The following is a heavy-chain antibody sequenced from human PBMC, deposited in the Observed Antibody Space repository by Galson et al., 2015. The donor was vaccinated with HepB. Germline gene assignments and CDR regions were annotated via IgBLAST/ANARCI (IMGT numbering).Heavy chain of an antibody. D-gene: IGHD5-24*01. CDR3: ARDTPWMATISPGISYYHYGMDV. V-gene: IGHV3-30-3*01. J-gene: IGHJ6*02. CDR2: ISYDGSNK. Sequence: SLRLSCAASGFTFSSYAMHWVRQAPGKGLEWVAVISYDGSNKYYADSVKGRFTISRDNSKNTLYLQMNSLRAEDTAVYYCARDTPWMATISPGISYYHYGMDVWGQGTTVTVSS. CDR1: GFTFSSYA.